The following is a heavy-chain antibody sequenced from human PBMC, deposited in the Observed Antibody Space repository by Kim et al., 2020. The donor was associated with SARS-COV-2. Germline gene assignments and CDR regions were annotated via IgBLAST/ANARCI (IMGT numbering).Heavy chain of an antibody. CDR1: GGSISSGSYY. D-gene: IGHD3-10*01. CDR3: AREVLAGYYYGSGPAFDI. J-gene: IGHJ3*02. CDR2: IYTSGST. Sequence: SETLSLTCTVSGGSISSGSYYWSWIRQPAGKGLEWIGRIYTSGSTNYNPSLKSRVTISVDTSKNQFSLKLSSVTAADTAVYYCAREVLAGYYYGSGPAFDIWGQGTMVTVSS. V-gene: IGHV4-61*02.